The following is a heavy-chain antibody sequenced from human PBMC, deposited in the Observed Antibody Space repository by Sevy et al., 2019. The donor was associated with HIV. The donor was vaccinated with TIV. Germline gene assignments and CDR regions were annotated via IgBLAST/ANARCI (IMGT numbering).Heavy chain of an antibody. D-gene: IGHD4-17*01. Sequence: PRRSLRLSCAASGFTFSGSAMHWVRQASGKGLEWVGRIRSKANSYATAYAASVKGRFTISRDDSKNTAYLQMNSLKTEDTAVYYCTTRGYGGNIQVPGGPAFDIWGQGTMVTVSS. V-gene: IGHV3-73*01. CDR2: IRSKANSYAT. J-gene: IGHJ3*02. CDR3: TTRGYGGNIQVPGGPAFDI. CDR1: GFTFSGSA.